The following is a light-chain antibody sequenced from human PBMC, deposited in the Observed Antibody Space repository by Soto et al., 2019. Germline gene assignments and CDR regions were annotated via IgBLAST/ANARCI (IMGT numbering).Light chain of an antibody. CDR3: QQYASSPLT. CDR1: QSVSSSY. V-gene: IGKV3-20*01. J-gene: IGKJ4*01. Sequence: EIALPQSPGTLSLSPGERATLSCRASQSVSSSYLAWYQQKPGQAPRLLIYDASSRATGIPDRFSGSGSGTDFTLTISRLQPEDFAVYYCQQYASSPLTFGGGTKVELK. CDR2: DAS.